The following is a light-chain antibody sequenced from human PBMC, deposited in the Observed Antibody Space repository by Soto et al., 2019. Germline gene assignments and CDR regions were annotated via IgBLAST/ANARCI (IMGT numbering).Light chain of an antibody. V-gene: IGKV3-11*01. CDR2: DTF. CDR1: QSVNSY. CDR3: QHRTSRYT. Sequence: EIVLTQSPATLSLSPGERATLSCTASQSVNSYLAWYQHRPGQAPRLLIYDTFNRATGVPARFSGSGSGTDFTLTISSLEPEDFAVYYCQHRTSRYTFGQGTKVKTK. J-gene: IGKJ2*01.